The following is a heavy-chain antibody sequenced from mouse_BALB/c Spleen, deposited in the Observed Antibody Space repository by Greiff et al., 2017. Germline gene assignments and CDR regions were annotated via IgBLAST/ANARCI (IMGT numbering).Heavy chain of an antibody. D-gene: IGHD4-1*01. CDR3: ARQLTGTFWFAY. CDR2: INPSTGYT. Sequence: LQESGAELAKPGASVKMSCKASGYTFTSYWMHWVKQRPGQGLEWIGYINPSTGYTEYNQKFKDKATLTADKSSSTAYMQLSSLTSEDSAVYYCARQLTGTFWFAYWGQGTLVTVSA. J-gene: IGHJ3*01. V-gene: IGHV1-7*01. CDR1: GYTFTSYW.